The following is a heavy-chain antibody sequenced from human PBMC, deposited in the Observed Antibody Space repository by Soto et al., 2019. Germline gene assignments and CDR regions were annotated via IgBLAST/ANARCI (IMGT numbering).Heavy chain of an antibody. CDR2: IYPGDSDT. J-gene: IGHJ5*02. V-gene: IGHV5-51*01. Sequence: GESLKISCKGSGYSFTSYWIGWVRQMPGKGLEWMGIIYPGDSDTRYSPSFQGQVTISADKSISTAYLQWSSLKASDTAMYYCARRGYSYGLPNSWRFDPWGQGTLVTVSS. CDR1: GYSFTSYW. D-gene: IGHD5-18*01. CDR3: ARRGYSYGLPNSWRFDP.